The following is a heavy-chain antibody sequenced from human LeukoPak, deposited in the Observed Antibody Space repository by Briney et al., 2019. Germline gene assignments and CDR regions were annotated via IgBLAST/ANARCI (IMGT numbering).Heavy chain of an antibody. J-gene: IGHJ4*02. CDR3: ARGSRNYNNYEGADY. CDR1: GGAFSGYY. V-gene: IGHV4-34*01. CDR2: INHSGDT. D-gene: IGHD4-11*01. Sequence: PSETLSLTCAVYGGAFSGYYWSWIRQPPGKGLEWIGEINHSGDTKYNPSLKSRVSMSVGVSKDQFSLKLTSLTAADTAVYCCARGSRNYNNYEGADYWGQGTLVTVSS.